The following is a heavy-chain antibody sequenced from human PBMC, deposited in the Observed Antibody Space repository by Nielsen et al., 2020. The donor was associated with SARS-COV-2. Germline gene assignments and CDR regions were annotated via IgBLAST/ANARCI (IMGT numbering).Heavy chain of an antibody. CDR3: ARHLSTSFYTALGL. D-gene: IGHD2-2*02. V-gene: IGHV4-39*01. CDR1: GGAINSSNYY. J-gene: IGHJ4*02. Sequence: SETLSLTCTVSGGAINSSNYYWGWIRQPPGKGPEWIGTIHHSGSTYYNPSLKSRVTISVDTSKNQFSLKLSSVTAADTAVYYCARHLSTSFYTALGLWGQGTLVTVSS. CDR2: IHHSGST.